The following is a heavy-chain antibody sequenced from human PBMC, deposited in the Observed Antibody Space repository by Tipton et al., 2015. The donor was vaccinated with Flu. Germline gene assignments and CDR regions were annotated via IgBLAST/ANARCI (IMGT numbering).Heavy chain of an antibody. V-gene: IGHV4-4*09. CDR1: GDSISSKA. CDR2: IHTGGTT. D-gene: IGHD4-11*01. Sequence: TLSLTCTVSGDSISSKAWTWIRQPPGKGLEWIGHIHTGGTTNYNPSFRSRVTVSVDTSENRFSLTLISVTAADTAVYYCARRDYSNYVSDPKNWFDPWGQGILVTVSS. CDR3: ARRDYSNYVSDPKNWFDP. J-gene: IGHJ5*02.